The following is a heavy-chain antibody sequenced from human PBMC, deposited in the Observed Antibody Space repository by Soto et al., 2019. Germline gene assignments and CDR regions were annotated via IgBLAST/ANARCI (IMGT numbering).Heavy chain of an antibody. D-gene: IGHD4-17*01. V-gene: IGHV1-69*06. CDR2: IIPIFGSP. Sequence: ASVKVSCTASGGAFSSYAISWVRQAPGQGLEWMGGIIPIFGSPNYAQTFQGRVTISADKSASTAYMELSSLRSEDTAVYYCARDTAPSDVWGQGTTVTVSS. CDR3: ARDTAPSDV. CDR1: GGAFSSYA. J-gene: IGHJ6*02.